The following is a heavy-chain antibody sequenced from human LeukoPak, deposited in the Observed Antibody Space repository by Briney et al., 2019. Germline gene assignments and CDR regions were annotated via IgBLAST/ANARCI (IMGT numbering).Heavy chain of an antibody. CDR3: ARDSYNYGSGSLDY. D-gene: IGHD5-18*01. J-gene: IGHJ4*02. CDR1: IGSISKYY. V-gene: IGHV4-59*01. Sequence: PSETLSLTCTVSIGSISKYYWSWIRQPPGKGLEWIGYISYSGSTKYNPSLKSRVTMSVDTSKNQFSLNLSSVTAADTAMYYCARDSYNYGSGSLDYWGRGTLVTVSS. CDR2: ISYSGST.